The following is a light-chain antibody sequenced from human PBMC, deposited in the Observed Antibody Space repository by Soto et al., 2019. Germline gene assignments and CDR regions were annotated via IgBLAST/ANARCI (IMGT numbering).Light chain of an antibody. Sequence: QSVLTQPPSVSGAPGQRVTISCTGSGSNIVAGYDVQWYQQLPGTAPKLLIHGNTNRPSGVPDRFSGSKSGTSASLAITGLQAEDEADYYCQSYDSRLTGWVFGGGTKLTV. V-gene: IGLV1-40*01. J-gene: IGLJ2*01. CDR2: GNT. CDR1: GSNIVAGYD. CDR3: QSYDSRLTGWV.